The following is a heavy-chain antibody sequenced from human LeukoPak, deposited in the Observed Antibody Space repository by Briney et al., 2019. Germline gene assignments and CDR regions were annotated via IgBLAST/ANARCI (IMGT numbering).Heavy chain of an antibody. V-gene: IGHV1-46*01. Sequence: ASVKVSCKASGYTFTSYYMHWVRQAPGQGLEWMGIINPSGGSTSYAQKFQGRVTMTRDTSTSTVYMELSSLRSEDTAVYYCARDTPGPAAAGEQWLVPGGYWGQGTLVTVSS. D-gene: IGHD6-19*01. J-gene: IGHJ4*02. CDR3: ARDTPGPAAAGEQWLVPGGY. CDR1: GYTFTSYY. CDR2: INPSGGST.